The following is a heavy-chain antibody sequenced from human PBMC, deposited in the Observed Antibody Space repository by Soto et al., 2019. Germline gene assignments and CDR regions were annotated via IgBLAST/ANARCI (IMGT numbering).Heavy chain of an antibody. V-gene: IGHV3-74*01. CDR3: ARVTPRPG. J-gene: IGHJ4*02. Sequence: GGSMGLSCAASGVTFSSYWVHWVRQAPGKGLVWVSRINSDGSSTSYADSVKGRFTISRDSAKNTLYLQMNSLRAEDTAVYYCARVTPRPGWGQGTLVTVSS. CDR1: GVTFSSYW. D-gene: IGHD2-15*01. CDR2: INSDGSST.